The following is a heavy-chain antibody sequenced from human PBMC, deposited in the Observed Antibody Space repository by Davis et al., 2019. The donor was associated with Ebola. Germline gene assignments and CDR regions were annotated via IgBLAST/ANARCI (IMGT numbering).Heavy chain of an antibody. CDR1: GIIVSSNH. D-gene: IGHD6-6*01. V-gene: IGHV3-53*01. CDR3: ARDLGSSTDY. Sequence: GESLKTSCAASGIIVSSNHMSWVRQAPGKGLEWVSTFYSRGAIYYAHSVKGRFTISRDNSKNTVLLQMSSLRAEDPAIYYCARDLGSSTDYWGQGTLVTVSS. CDR2: FYSRGAI. J-gene: IGHJ4*02.